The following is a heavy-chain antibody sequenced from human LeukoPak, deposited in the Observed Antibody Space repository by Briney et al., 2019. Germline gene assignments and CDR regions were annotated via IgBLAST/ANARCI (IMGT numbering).Heavy chain of an antibody. CDR1: GFTFSNYE. CDR3: ARGGSFVEY. V-gene: IGHV3-48*03. CDR2: ISSGGSTV. J-gene: IGHJ4*02. D-gene: IGHD6-25*01. Sequence: GGSLRLSCAASGFTFSNYEMHWVRRAPGKGLERVSYISSGGSTVYYSDSVKGRFTVSRDNAKNSLYLQMSSLRAEDTAVYYCARGGSFVEYWGQGTLVSVSS.